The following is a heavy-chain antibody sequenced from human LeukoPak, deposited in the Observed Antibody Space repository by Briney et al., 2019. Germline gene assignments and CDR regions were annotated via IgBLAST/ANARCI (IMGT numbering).Heavy chain of an antibody. D-gene: IGHD7-27*01. CDR3: ARDRLVLGNFDY. V-gene: IGHV3-30-3*01. Sequence: GGSLRLSCAASGFTFSSYAMHWVRQAPGKGLEWVAVISYDGSNKYYADSVKGRFTISRDNAKNSLYLQMNSLRAEDTAVYYCARDRLVLGNFDYWGQGTLVTVSS. J-gene: IGHJ4*02. CDR1: GFTFSSYA. CDR2: ISYDGSNK.